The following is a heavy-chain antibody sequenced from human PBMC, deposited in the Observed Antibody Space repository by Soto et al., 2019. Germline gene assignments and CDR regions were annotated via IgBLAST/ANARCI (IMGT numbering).Heavy chain of an antibody. J-gene: IGHJ6*02. CDR2: IGTAGDT. Sequence: PGGSLRLSCAASGFTFSSYDMHWVRQATGKGLEWVSAIGTAGDTYYPGSVKGRFTISRENAKNSLYLQMNSLRAEDTAVYYCARGDSYGYYYYYYGMDVWGQGTTVTVSS. V-gene: IGHV3-13*01. CDR1: GFTFSSYD. CDR3: ARGDSYGYYYYYYGMDV. D-gene: IGHD5-18*01.